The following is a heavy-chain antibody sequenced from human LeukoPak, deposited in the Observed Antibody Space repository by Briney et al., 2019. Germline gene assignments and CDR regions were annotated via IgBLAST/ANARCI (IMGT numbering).Heavy chain of an antibody. J-gene: IGHJ3*02. D-gene: IGHD6-13*01. CDR2: IYYSGST. CDR1: GGSISSYY. Sequence: PSETLSLTCTVSGGSISSYYWSWIRQPPGKGLEWIGYIYYSGSTNYNPSLKSRVTISVDTSKNQFSLKLSSVTAADTAVYYCARGRADRYSSSWYMAFDIWAKGQWSPSLQ. CDR3: ARGRADRYSSSWYMAFDI. V-gene: IGHV4-59*01.